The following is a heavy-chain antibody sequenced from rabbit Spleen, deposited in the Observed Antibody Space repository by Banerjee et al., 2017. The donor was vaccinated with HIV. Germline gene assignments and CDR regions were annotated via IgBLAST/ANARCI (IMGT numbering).Heavy chain of an antibody. CDR3: ARDLVAVIGWNFYL. V-gene: IGHV1S40*01. J-gene: IGHJ4*01. CDR2: INIVTGKS. CDR1: GIDFSSWYY. D-gene: IGHD1-1*01. Sequence: EESGGGLVKPGGTLTLTCKVSGIDFSSWYYMCWVRQAPGKGLELIGCINIVTGKSVYASWAKGRFTMSRTSSTTVTLQMTSLTAADTATYFCARDLVAVIGWNFYLWGQGTLVTVS.